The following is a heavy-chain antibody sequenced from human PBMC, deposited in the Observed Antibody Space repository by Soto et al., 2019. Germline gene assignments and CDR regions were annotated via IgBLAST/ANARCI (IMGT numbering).Heavy chain of an antibody. CDR3: ARESRYCSGGSCYFLPGIDY. V-gene: IGHV1-69*12. J-gene: IGHJ4*02. Sequence: QVQLVQSGAEVKKPGSSVKVSCKASGGTFSSYAISWVRQAPGQGLEWMGGFIPTFDTANYAQKFQGRVTISADESTRTGYMELSSLRSDDMAVYYCARESRYCSGGSCYFLPGIDYWGQGTLVTVSS. CDR1: GGTFSSYA. CDR2: FIPTFDTA. D-gene: IGHD2-15*01.